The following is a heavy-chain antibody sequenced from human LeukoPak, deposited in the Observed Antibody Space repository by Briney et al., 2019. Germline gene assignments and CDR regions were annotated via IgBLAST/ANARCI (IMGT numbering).Heavy chain of an antibody. CDR3: ARVGGYDDY. CDR1: AYTFTGYY. V-gene: IGHV1-2*02. Sequence: GASVKLSCTASAYTFTGYYLHWSRQAPGQGLEWMGWFNPNSGGTNYAQKFQGRVTMTRDTSISTAYMELSRLRSDGTAVYYCARVGGYDDYWGQGTLVSVSS. CDR2: FNPNSGGT. J-gene: IGHJ4*02. D-gene: IGHD5-12*01.